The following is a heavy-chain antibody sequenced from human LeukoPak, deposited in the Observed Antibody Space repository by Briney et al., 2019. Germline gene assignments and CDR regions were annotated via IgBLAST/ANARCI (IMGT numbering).Heavy chain of an antibody. CDR3: ARRSSGWYSHLGY. D-gene: IGHD6-19*01. J-gene: IGHJ4*02. Sequence: SETLSLTCTVSGGSISSYYWNWIRQPPGKGLEWIGYIYYSGSTNYNPSLKSRVTISLDTSKNQFSLKLSSVTAADTAVYYCARRSSGWYSHLGYWGQGTLVTVSS. CDR2: IYYSGST. V-gene: IGHV4-59*01. CDR1: GGSISSYY.